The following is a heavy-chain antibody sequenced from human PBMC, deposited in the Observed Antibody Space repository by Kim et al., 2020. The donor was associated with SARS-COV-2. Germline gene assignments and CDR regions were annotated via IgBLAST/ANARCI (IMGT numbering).Heavy chain of an antibody. D-gene: IGHD6-13*01. J-gene: IGHJ4*02. V-gene: IGHV3-30*07. Sequence: SVKVRFTISRDKYKHTLYLQMNSLRAEDTAVYYCAGGSRGQQLVAAPFDYWGQGTLVTVSS. CDR3: AGGSRGQQLVAAPFDY.